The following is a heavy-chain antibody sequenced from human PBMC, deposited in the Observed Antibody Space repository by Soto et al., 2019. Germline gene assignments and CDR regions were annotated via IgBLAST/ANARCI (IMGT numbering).Heavy chain of an antibody. CDR2: TYYRSKWYN. Sequence: SQTLSLTCAISGDSVSSNSAAWNWIRQSPSRGLEWLGRTYYRSKWYNDYAVSVKSRITINPDTSKNQFSLQLNSVTPEDTAVYYCARDGATYYYDSSGYYYWFDPWGQGTLVTVSS. V-gene: IGHV6-1*01. D-gene: IGHD3-22*01. CDR3: ARDGATYYYDSSGYYYWFDP. CDR1: GDSVSSNSAA. J-gene: IGHJ5*02.